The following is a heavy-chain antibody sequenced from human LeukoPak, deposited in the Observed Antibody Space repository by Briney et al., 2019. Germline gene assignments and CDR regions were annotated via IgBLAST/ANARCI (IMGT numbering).Heavy chain of an antibody. V-gene: IGHV4-59*01. CDR2: IFHNGGT. CDR3: ARGGVMFDP. CDR1: GGSISDYY. J-gene: IGHJ5*02. D-gene: IGHD1-26*01. Sequence: PSETLSLTCSVSGGSISDYYRSWIRQPPGKGLEWIGHIFHNGGTNYNPSLRSRVTITIDTSKSEFSLTLNSLTAADTAVYYCARGGVMFDPWGQGTLVTVSS.